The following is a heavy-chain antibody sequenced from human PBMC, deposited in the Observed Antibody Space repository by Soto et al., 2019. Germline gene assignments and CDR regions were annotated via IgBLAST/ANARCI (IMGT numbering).Heavy chain of an antibody. CDR1: GFTFSSYG. D-gene: IGHD3-9*01. Sequence: GGSLRLSCAASGFTFSSYGMHWVRQAPGKGLEWVAVIWYDGSNKYYADSVKGRFTISRDNSKNTLYLQMNSLRAEDTAVYYCAREVPLFNYDILTGYPPDYWGQGTLVTVSS. CDR2: IWYDGSNK. J-gene: IGHJ4*02. CDR3: AREVPLFNYDILTGYPPDY. V-gene: IGHV3-33*01.